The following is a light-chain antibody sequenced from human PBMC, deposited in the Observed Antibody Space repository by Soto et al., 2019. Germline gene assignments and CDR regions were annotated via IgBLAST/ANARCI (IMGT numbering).Light chain of an antibody. CDR2: DVS. Sequence: QSVLTQPASVSGSPGQSITISCTGTSSDVGGYNYVSWYKQHPGKSPKLMIYDVSNRPSGVSNRFSGSKSGNTASLTISGLQAEDEADYYCSSYTSSSTLVFGGGTKLTVL. V-gene: IGLV2-14*01. CDR3: SSYTSSSTLV. CDR1: SSDVGGYNY. J-gene: IGLJ2*01.